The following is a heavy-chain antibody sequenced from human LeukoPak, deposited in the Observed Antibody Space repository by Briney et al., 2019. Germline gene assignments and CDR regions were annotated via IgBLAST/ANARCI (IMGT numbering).Heavy chain of an antibody. CDR3: ARVNSWYYYYYYYMDV. V-gene: IGHV4-59*12. CDR1: GGSISSYY. J-gene: IGHJ6*03. CDR2: IYYSGST. D-gene: IGHD6-13*01. Sequence: SETLSLTCTVSGGSISSYYWSWIRQPPGKGLEWIGYIYYSGSTNYNPSLKSRVTISVDKSKNQFSLKLSSVTAADTAVYYCARVNSWYYYYYYYMDVWGKGTTVTVSS.